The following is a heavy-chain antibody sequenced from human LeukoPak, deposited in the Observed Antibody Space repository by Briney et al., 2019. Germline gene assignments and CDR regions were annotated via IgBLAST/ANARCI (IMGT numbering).Heavy chain of an antibody. D-gene: IGHD6-25*01. V-gene: IGHV1-46*01. CDR3: ARGSAEVFDAFDI. CDR2: INPSGGST. J-gene: IGHJ3*02. Sequence: ASVKVSCKASGYTITNNYMHWVRQAPGQGLEWMGIINPSGGSTSYAQKFQGRVTMTRDMSTSTVYMELSSLRSEDTAVYYCARGSAEVFDAFDIWGQGTMVTVSS. CDR1: GYTITNNY.